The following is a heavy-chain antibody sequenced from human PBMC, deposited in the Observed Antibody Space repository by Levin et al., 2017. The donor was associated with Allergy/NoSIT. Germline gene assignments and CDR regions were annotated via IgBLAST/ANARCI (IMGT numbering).Heavy chain of an antibody. D-gene: IGHD2-15*01. Sequence: SETLSLTCAVSGGSISSGGYSWSWIRQPPGKGLEWIGYIYHSGSTYYNPSLKSRVTISVDRSKNQFSLKLSSVTAADTAVYYCARVRIRWFDPWGQGTLVTVSS. V-gene: IGHV4-30-2*01. J-gene: IGHJ5*02. CDR1: GGSISSGGYS. CDR3: ARVRIRWFDP. CDR2: IYHSGST.